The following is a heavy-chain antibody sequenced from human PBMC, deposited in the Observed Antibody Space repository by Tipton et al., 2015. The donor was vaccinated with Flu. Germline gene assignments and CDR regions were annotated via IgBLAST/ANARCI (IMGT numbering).Heavy chain of an antibody. Sequence: LRLSCAVSGYSISSGYYWGWIRQPPGKGLEWIGTVGTMSHSGTTYYNPSLKSRLTISVDTSKNQFSLKLNSVTAADTAVYYCARHTGDSVRGVVDYWGQGTLVTVSS. D-gene: IGHD3-10*02. J-gene: IGHJ4*02. CDR2: VGTMSHSGTT. CDR1: GYSISSGYY. V-gene: IGHV4-38-2*01. CDR3: ARHTGDSVRGVVDY.